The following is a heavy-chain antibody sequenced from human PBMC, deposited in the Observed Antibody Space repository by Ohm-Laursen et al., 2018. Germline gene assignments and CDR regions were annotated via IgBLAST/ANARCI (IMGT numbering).Heavy chain of an antibody. CDR2: FSGSGGRT. Sequence: GSLRLSCAASGFTFSIYAMNWVRQAPGKGLEWVSAFSGSGGRTYYADSVKGRFTISRDNSKNTLYLQMNSLRAEDTAVYYCAKCHSDYAWAFDIWGQGTMVTVSS. CDR3: AKCHSDYAWAFDI. D-gene: IGHD4-11*01. CDR1: GFTFSIYA. J-gene: IGHJ3*02. V-gene: IGHV3-23*01.